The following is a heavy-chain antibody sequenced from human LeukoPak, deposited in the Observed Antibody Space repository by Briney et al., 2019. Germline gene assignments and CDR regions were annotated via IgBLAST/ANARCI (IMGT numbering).Heavy chain of an antibody. CDR2: IYYSGST. J-gene: IGHJ3*02. CDR1: GGSISSYY. V-gene: IGHV4-59*08. Sequence: PSETLSLTCTVSGGSISSYYWSWIRQPPGKGLEWIGYIYYSGSTNYNPSLKSRVTISVDTSKNQFSLKLSSVTAADTAVYYCASDSSSEKPFCAFDIWGQGTMVTVSS. CDR3: ASDSSSEKPFCAFDI. D-gene: IGHD6-6*01.